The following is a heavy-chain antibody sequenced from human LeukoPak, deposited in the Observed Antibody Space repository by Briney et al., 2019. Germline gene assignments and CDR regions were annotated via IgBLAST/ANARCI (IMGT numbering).Heavy chain of an antibody. J-gene: IGHJ4*02. Sequence: GGSLRLSCAASGFTFSSYWMSWVRQAPGKGLEWVANIKQDGSEKYYVDSVKGRFTISRDNAKNSLYLQMNSLRAEDTAVYYCARDHYDSSGYFGVIPNYFDYWGQGTLVTVSS. CDR2: IKQDGSEK. CDR3: ARDHYDSSGYFGVIPNYFDY. D-gene: IGHD3-22*01. V-gene: IGHV3-7*01. CDR1: GFTFSSYW.